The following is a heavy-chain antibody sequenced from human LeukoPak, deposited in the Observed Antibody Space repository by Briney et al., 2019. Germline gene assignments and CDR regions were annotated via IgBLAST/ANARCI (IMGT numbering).Heavy chain of an antibody. CDR3: ARGSRTPWYLLLDFDY. CDR1: GYTFTSYD. D-gene: IGHD2-15*01. V-gene: IGHV1-8*03. CDR2: MNPNSGNT. J-gene: IGHJ4*02. Sequence: GASVKVSCKASGYTFTSYDINWVRQATGQGLEWMGWMNPNSGNTGYAQKFQGRVTITRNTSISTAYMELSSLRSEDTAVYYCARGSRTPWYLLLDFDYWGQGTLVTVSS.